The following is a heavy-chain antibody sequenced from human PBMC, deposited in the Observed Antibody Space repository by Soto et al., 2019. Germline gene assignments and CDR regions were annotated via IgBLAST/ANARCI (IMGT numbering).Heavy chain of an antibody. Sequence: GASVKVSCKASGYTFTSYGISWVRQAPGQGHEWMGWISAYNGNTNYAQMLQGRVTMTTDTSTSTAYMELRSRRSADTAVYYCASPGIAAAGTTLDYFDYWGQGTLVTVSS. D-gene: IGHD6-13*01. CDR3: ASPGIAAAGTTLDYFDY. CDR1: GYTFTSYG. CDR2: ISAYNGNT. J-gene: IGHJ4*02. V-gene: IGHV1-18*01.